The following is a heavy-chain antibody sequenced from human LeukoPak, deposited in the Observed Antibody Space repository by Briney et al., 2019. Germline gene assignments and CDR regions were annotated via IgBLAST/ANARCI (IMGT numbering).Heavy chain of an antibody. CDR1: GGTFSSYA. J-gene: IGHJ4*02. D-gene: IGHD3-22*01. CDR2: IIPILGIA. CDR3: ASGHNLYYYDSSGYYYY. Sequence: SVKVSCKASGGTFSSYAISWVRQAPGQGLGWMGRIIPILGIANYAQKFQGRVTITADKSTSTAYMELSSLRSEDTAVYYCASGHNLYYYDSSGYYYYWGQGTLVTVSS. V-gene: IGHV1-69*04.